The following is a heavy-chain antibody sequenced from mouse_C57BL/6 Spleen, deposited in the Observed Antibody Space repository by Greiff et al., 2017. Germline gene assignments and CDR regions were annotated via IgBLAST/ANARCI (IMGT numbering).Heavy chain of an antibody. CDR3: ARGYADWYFDV. CDR2: IDPEDGDT. V-gene: IGHV14-2*01. J-gene: IGHJ1*03. D-gene: IGHD2-14*01. Sequence: VQLKESGAELVKPGASVKLSCTASGFNINDDYMHWVKQRTEHGLEWIGRIDPEDGDTKYAPKFQGMATITADTYSNTAYLQLSSLTSEDTAAYYCARGYADWYFDVWGTGTTVTVSS. CDR1: GFNINDDY.